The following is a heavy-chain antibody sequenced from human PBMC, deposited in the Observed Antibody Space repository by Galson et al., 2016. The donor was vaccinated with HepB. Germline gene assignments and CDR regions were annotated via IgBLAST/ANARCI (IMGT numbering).Heavy chain of an antibody. Sequence: SLRLSCAASGFTFSDYAMHWVRQAPGKGLEHASAISPNGETTYYADSVKGRFTMSRDNSKNTLYLQMSSLRPEDTAVYFCVNDYGAYDDGGIYAYGMDVWGQGTTVTVSS. V-gene: IGHV3-64D*06. CDR1: GFTFSDYA. CDR3: VNDYGAYDDGGIYAYGMDV. CDR2: ISPNGETT. D-gene: IGHD4-17*01. J-gene: IGHJ6*02.